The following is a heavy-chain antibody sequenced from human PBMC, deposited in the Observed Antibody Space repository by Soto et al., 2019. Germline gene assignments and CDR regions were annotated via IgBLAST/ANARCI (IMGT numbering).Heavy chain of an antibody. V-gene: IGHV4-39*01. D-gene: IGHD3-10*01. CDR1: GGSISSGGYD. Sequence: XXTLSLPFTVSGGSISSGGYDWSLIRQHPGKGLEWIGYIYYSGSTYYNPSLKSRVTISVDTSKNQFSLKLSSLTAADTAVYYCARPTYYYGSGIDYWGQGTLVTVS. CDR2: IYYSGST. CDR3: ARPTYYYGSGIDY. J-gene: IGHJ4*02.